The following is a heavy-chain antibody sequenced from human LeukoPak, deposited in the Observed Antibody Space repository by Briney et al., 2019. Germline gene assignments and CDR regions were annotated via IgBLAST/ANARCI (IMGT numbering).Heavy chain of an antibody. Sequence: ASVKVSCKTSGYIFTGHYMHWVRQAPGQGLEWMGWINPNSGDANHAQKFQGRVSMTWDTSISTAYLELSRLKSDDTGIYYCARDGGRCGSNSCSVYYYYGLDAWGQGTTVTVSS. CDR3: ARDGGRCGSNSCSVYYYYGLDA. CDR2: INPNSGDA. V-gene: IGHV1-2*02. J-gene: IGHJ6*02. D-gene: IGHD3-16*01. CDR1: GYIFTGHY.